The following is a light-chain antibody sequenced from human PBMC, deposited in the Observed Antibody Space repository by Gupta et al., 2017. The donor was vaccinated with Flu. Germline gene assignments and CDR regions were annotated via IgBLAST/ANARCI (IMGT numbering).Light chain of an antibody. Sequence: VMTQSVFSLPVIPGETASISCRSSQSLLYTDGYNYLEWYLQKPEQAQQLLMYLTSNRAYGVADRFSGSGSGTDFTLKIIKEEGEDDGIYYVGQALDALTFGQWTRLE. CDR1: QSLLYTDGYNY. J-gene: IGKJ5*01. CDR2: LTS. V-gene: IGKV2-28*01. CDR3: GQALDALT.